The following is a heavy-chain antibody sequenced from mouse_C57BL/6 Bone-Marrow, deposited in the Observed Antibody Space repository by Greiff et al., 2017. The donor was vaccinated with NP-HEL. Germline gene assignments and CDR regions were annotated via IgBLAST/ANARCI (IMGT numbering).Heavy chain of an antibody. CDR3: ARIWGYSVGYFDY. CDR1: GFTFSDYG. V-gene: IGHV5-17*01. D-gene: IGHD2-3*01. Sequence: EVKLVESGGGLVKPGGSLKLSCAASGFTFSDYGMHWVRQAPEKGLEWVAYISSGSSTIYYADTVKGRFTISRDNAKNTLFLQMTSLRSEDTAMYYCARIWGYSVGYFDYWGQGTTLTVSS. J-gene: IGHJ2*01. CDR2: ISSGSSTI.